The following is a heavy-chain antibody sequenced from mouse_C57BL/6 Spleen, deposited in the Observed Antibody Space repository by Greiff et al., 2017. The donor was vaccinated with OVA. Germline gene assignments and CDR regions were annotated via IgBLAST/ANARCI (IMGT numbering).Heavy chain of an antibody. Sequence: EVQLQQSGPELVKPGASVKMSCKASGYTFTDYNMHWVKQSHGKSLEWIGYINPNNGGTSYNQKFKGKATLTVNKSSSTAYMELRSLTSEDSAVYYCARDWITTVVATDFDVWGTGTTVTVSS. D-gene: IGHD1-1*01. V-gene: IGHV1-22*01. CDR3: ARDWITTVVATDFDV. CDR1: GYTFTDYN. CDR2: INPNNGGT. J-gene: IGHJ1*03.